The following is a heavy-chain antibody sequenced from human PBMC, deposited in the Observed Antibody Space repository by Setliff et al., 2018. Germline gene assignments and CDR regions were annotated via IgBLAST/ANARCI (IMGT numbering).Heavy chain of an antibody. Sequence: ASVKVSCKASGYIFTNYGMHWVRQAPGQRLEWMGWINVGNGNTKDSQKFQGRVTMTTXXXXXXXXXXXXXXXSDDTAVYYCARDSPEMVAPPAAHCFDPWGQGTLVTVSS. J-gene: IGHJ5*02. CDR2: INVGNGNT. CDR1: GYIFTNYG. D-gene: IGHD3-10*01. CDR3: ARDSPEMVAPPAAHCFDP. V-gene: IGHV1-3*01.